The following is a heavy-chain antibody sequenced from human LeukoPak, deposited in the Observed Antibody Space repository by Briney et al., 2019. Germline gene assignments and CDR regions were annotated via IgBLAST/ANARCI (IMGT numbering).Heavy chain of an antibody. J-gene: IGHJ6*03. CDR1: GFTFSSYS. CDR2: LISYGGST. V-gene: IGHV3-64*01. CDR3: ARVRMGATVSDFYYYYMDV. Sequence: GGSLRLSCAACGFTFSSYSMLWLRQAPGKGLESVSALISYGGSTYYANSVKGRFTISRDNSKNTLYLQMGSLRVEDMAVYYCARVRMGATVSDFYYYYMDVWGKGTTVTVSS. D-gene: IGHD1-26*01.